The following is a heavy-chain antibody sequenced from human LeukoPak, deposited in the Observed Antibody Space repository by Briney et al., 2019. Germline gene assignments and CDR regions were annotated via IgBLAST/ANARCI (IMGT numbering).Heavy chain of an antibody. V-gene: IGHV3-30*01. CDR2: ISYDGSNE. CDR1: GFTLSSYA. D-gene: IGHD1-26*01. Sequence: LSGRSLRLSCAASGFTLSSYAMHWVRQAPGKGLEWGAIISYDGSNEHYADSVKGRFTISRDNSKNTLFLQMNSLRAEDTAIYYCTRGRGSYSLDYWGRGTLVTVSS. J-gene: IGHJ4*02. CDR3: TRGRGSYSLDY.